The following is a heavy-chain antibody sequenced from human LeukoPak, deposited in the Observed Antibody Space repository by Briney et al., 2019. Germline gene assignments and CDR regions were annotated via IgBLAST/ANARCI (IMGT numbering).Heavy chain of an antibody. D-gene: IGHD2-21*02. V-gene: IGHV1-2*06. CDR2: IYPNSGGS. CDR3: ARDWWGPDRTPAANWFDP. Sequence: GASVTVSFTASGFPLTVYYIHWVRHAPGQGLEWMGRIYPNSGGSNYAQKLQGRVTITWDTSIATVYMQLSRLTADDTAVYYCARDWWGPDRTPAANWFDPWGQGTLVTVSS. CDR1: GFPLTVYY. J-gene: IGHJ5*02.